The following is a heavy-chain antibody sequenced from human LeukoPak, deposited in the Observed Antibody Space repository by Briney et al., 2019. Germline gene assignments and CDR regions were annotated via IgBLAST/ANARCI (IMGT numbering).Heavy chain of an antibody. J-gene: IGHJ6*03. V-gene: IGHV4-4*02. CDR3: ARFLTPEYSSSLYYYMDV. Sequence: PGGSLRLSCAASGFTFSSYAMSWVRQPPGKGQEWIGEIYHSGSTNYNPSLKSRVTISVDKSKNQFSLKLSSMTAADTAVYYCARFLTPEYSSSLYYYMDVWGKGTTVTVSS. CDR2: IYHSGST. D-gene: IGHD6-13*01. CDR1: GFTFSSYAM.